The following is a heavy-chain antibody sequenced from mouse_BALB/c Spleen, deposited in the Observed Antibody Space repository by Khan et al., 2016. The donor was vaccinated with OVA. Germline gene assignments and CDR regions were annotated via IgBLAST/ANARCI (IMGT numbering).Heavy chain of an antibody. D-gene: IGHD4-1*01. V-gene: IGHV1S136*01. CDR2: INPYNGGT. CDR3: ARGNWQSYYFDN. CDR1: GYTFTNYV. J-gene: IGHJ2*01. Sequence: EVQLQESGPELVKPGASVKMSCKASGYTFTNYVLHWVKQKPGQGLEWIGYINPYNGGTKYNEKFKGKATLASDKSSIPANMELSSLTSEDSAVYYCARGNWQSYYFDNWGQGTTLTLSS.